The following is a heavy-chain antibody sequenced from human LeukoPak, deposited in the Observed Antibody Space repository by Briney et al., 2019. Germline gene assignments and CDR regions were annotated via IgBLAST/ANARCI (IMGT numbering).Heavy chain of an antibody. D-gene: IGHD2-2*01. V-gene: IGHV4-31*11. J-gene: IGHJ4*02. Sequence: SETLSLTCAVYGGSFSGYYWSWIRQHPGKGLEWIGYIYYSGSTYYNPSLKSRVTISVDTSKNQFSLKLSSVTAADTAVYYCARGVVVPAARFDYWGQGTLVTVSS. CDR2: IYYSGST. CDR1: GGSFSGYY. CDR3: ARGVVVPAARFDY.